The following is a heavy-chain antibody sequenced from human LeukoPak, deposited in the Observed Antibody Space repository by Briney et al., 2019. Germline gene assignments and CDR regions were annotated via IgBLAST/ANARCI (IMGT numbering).Heavy chain of an antibody. J-gene: IGHJ3*02. CDR1: GYTFTSYG. V-gene: IGHV1-18*01. CDR3: ARVNYYDSSGSDAFDI. CDR2: ISAYNGNT. Sequence: VASVKVSCKASGYTFTSYGISWVRQAPGQGLEWMGWISAYNGNTNYAQKLQGRVTMTTDTSTSTAYMELRSLRSGDTAVYYCARVNYYDSSGSDAFDIWGQGTMVTVSS. D-gene: IGHD3-22*01.